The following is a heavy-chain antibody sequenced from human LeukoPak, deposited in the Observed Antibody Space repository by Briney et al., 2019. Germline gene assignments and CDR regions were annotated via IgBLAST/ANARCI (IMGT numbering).Heavy chain of an antibody. J-gene: IGHJ5*02. Sequence: ASVKVSCKASGYTFTSYYMHWVRQAPGQGLEWMGMINPSGGSTSYAQKFQGRVTMTRDTSTSTVYMELSSLRSEDTAVYYCAREGYCSSTSCYPLAWFDPWGQGTLVTVSS. CDR2: INPSGGST. V-gene: IGHV1-46*01. D-gene: IGHD2-2*01. CDR1: GYTFTSYY. CDR3: AREGYCSSTSCYPLAWFDP.